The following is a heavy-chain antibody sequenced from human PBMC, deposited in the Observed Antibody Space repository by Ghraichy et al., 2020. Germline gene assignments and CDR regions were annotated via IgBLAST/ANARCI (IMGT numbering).Heavy chain of an antibody. D-gene: IGHD4/OR15-4a*01. CDR2: IYYSGST. CDR1: GGSVSSGSYY. Sequence: SQTLSLTCTVSGGSVSSGSYYWSWIRQPPGKGLEWIGYIYYSGSTNYNPSLKSRVTISVDTSKNQFSLKLSSVTAADTAVYYCARYASYGATHGTFDPWGQGTLVTVSS. CDR3: ARYASYGATHGTFDP. V-gene: IGHV4-61*01. J-gene: IGHJ5*02.